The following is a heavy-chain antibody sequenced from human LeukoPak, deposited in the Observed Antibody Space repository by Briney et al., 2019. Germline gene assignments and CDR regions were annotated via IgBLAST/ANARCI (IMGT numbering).Heavy chain of an antibody. Sequence: PGRSLRLSCAASGFTFDDYAMHWVRHAPGKGLEWVSIINWNSGSIGYADSVKGRFTISRDNAKNSLYLQMNSLRAEDTALYYCAKDRSRGYYDSSGYSYYFDYWGQGTLVTVSS. D-gene: IGHD3-22*01. CDR1: GFTFDDYA. CDR2: INWNSGSI. CDR3: AKDRSRGYYDSSGYSYYFDY. J-gene: IGHJ4*02. V-gene: IGHV3-9*01.